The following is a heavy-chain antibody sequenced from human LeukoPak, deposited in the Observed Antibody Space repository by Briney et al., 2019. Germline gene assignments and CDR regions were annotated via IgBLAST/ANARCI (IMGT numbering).Heavy chain of an antibody. CDR3: AREAEQWPGRGVDY. Sequence: GGSLRLSCAVSGFTFSSYSMNWVRQAPGKGLKWVSSISSSSSYIYYADSVKGRFTISRDNAKNSLYLQMNSLRAEDTAVYYCAREAEQWPGRGVDYWGQGTLVTVSS. CDR1: GFTFSSYS. V-gene: IGHV3-21*01. D-gene: IGHD6-19*01. J-gene: IGHJ4*02. CDR2: ISSSSSYI.